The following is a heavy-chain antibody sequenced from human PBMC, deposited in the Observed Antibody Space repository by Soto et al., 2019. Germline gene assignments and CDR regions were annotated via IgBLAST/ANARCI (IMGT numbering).Heavy chain of an antibody. CDR2: ISSSSSYI. CDR3: AAPSNVRRSFFLFDY. D-gene: IGHD1-1*01. Sequence: GGSLRLSCAASGFTFSSYSMNWVRQAPGKGLEWVSSISSSSSYIYYADSVKGRFTISRDNAKNSLYLQMNSLRAEDTAVYYCAAPSNVRRSFFLFDYWGQGALVTVSS. J-gene: IGHJ4*02. V-gene: IGHV3-21*01. CDR1: GFTFSSYS.